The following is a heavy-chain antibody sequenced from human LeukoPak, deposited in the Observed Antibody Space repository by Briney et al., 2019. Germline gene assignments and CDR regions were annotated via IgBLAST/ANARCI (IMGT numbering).Heavy chain of an antibody. CDR3: ARGPSTHYFGSGNYSYFDY. D-gene: IGHD3-10*01. V-gene: IGHV4-30-2*01. CDR2: IYHSGST. CDR1: GGSISSGGYY. J-gene: IGHJ4*02. Sequence: PSETLSLTCTVSGGSISSGGYYWSWIRQPPGKGLEWIGYIYHSGSTYYNPSLKSRVTISVDTSKNQFSLKLSSVTAADTAVYYCARGPSTHYFGSGNYSYFDYWGQGTLVTVSS.